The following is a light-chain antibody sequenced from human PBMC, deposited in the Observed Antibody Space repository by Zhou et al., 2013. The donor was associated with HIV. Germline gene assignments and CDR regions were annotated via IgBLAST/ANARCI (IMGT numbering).Light chain of an antibody. CDR2: KVS. CDR1: QSLVHSDGNTY. V-gene: IGKV2-30*02. CDR3: MQSIQLPYT. J-gene: IGKJ2*01. Sequence: DVVMTQSPLSLPVTLGQPASISCRSSQSLVHSDGNTYLNWFQQRPGQSPRRLIYKVSNRDSGVPDRFSGSGSGTDFTLKISRVEAEDVGVYYCMQSIQLPYTFGQGTKLEIK.